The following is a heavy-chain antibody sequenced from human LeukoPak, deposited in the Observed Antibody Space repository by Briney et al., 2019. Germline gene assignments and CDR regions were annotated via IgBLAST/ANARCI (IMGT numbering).Heavy chain of an antibody. Sequence: SETLSLTCAVYGGPFSGYYWSWIRQPPGKGLEWIGEINHSGSTNYNPSLKSRVTISVDTSKNQFSLKLSSVTAADTAVYYCARLRYGTFDYWGQGTLVTVSS. V-gene: IGHV4-34*01. J-gene: IGHJ4*02. D-gene: IGHD3-16*01. CDR3: ARLRYGTFDY. CDR1: GGPFSGYY. CDR2: INHSGST.